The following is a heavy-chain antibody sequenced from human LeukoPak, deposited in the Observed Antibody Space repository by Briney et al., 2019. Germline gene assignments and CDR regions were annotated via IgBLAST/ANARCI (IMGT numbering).Heavy chain of an antibody. D-gene: IGHD3-22*01. J-gene: IGHJ6*02. CDR1: TGSITSGGYS. V-gene: IGHV4-30-2*01. CDR3: ARAPINYDSSGYGGMDV. CDR2: IYHSGST. Sequence: SQTLSLTCTVSTGSITSGGYSWNWIRQAPGKGLEWIGYIYHSGSTYYNPSLKSRVTISVDRSKNQFSLKLSSVTAAGTAVYYCARAPINYDSSGYGGMDVWGQGTTVTVSS.